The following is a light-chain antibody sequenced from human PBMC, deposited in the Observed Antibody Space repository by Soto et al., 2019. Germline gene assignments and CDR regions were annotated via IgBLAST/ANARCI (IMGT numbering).Light chain of an antibody. J-gene: IGKJ1*01. CDR1: QSISNN. CDR3: QNYNNWPSWT. V-gene: IGKV3-15*01. Sequence: EILVTQSPATPFVSPGEKATPSCRATQSISNNLAWYQQKPGQAPRLLIFGASTRATGIPARSSGSGSGTEFTLTISSLQSEDFAVYYCQNYNNWPSWTFGQGTKV. CDR2: GAS.